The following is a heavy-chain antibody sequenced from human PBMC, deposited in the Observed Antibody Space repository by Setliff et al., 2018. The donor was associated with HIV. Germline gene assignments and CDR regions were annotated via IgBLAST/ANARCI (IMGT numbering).Heavy chain of an antibody. CDR1: GYAISSGYY. V-gene: IGHV4-38-2*02. CDR2: IYHTGST. D-gene: IGHD3-10*01. CDR3: ARAGYYGSGSYYRLDY. Sequence: SETLSLTCTVSGYAISSGYYWGWIRQSPGKGLDWIGSIYHTGSTYYNPSLKSRVTISVDTSKNQFSLTPTSVTATDTAVYYCARAGYYGSGSYYRLDYWGQGTLVTVSS. J-gene: IGHJ4*02.